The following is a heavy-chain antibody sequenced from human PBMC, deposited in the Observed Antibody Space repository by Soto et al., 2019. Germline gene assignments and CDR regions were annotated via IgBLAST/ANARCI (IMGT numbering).Heavy chain of an antibody. CDR1: GYTFSGYS. CDR3: ARDVFCGGAPACPDMDV. Sequence: QVVLEQSGGEVKKPGASVKVSCKASGYTFSGYSITWVRQAPGQGLEWMGRISGYNGNTNYARTLRGRLTLTTDTSTSTAYMELRGLTSDGTAVYYCARDVFCGGAPACPDMDVWGQGTTVTVSS. D-gene: IGHD2-21*01. J-gene: IGHJ6*02. V-gene: IGHV1-18*04. CDR2: ISGYNGNT.